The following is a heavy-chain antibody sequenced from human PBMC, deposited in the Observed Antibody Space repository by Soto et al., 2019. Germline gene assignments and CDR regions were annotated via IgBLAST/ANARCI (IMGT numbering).Heavy chain of an antibody. V-gene: IGHV3-74*01. CDR1: GFTFSSDW. CDR3: ARGPRGVYGNDY. D-gene: IGHD2-8*02. Sequence: EVQLVESGGGLVQPGGSLRLSCVASGFTFSSDWMHWVRQGAGKGLVWVSRINMDGSVTNYADSVKGRFTISRDNAKNTVYLQMNSLRFEATAGYYCARGPRGVYGNDYWGQGALVTVSS. CDR2: INMDGSVT. J-gene: IGHJ4*02.